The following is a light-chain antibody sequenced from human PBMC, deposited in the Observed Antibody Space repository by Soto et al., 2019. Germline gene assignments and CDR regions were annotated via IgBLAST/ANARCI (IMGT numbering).Light chain of an antibody. CDR1: QSISSW. Sequence: DIQMTQSPSTLSASVGDRVTITCRASQSISSWLAWYQQKPGKAPKLLIYKASSLESGVPSRFSGSGSGTEFTLTISSLQPDDFAPYYCQQYNSYSAFTFGPGTKVDIK. CDR3: QQYNSYSAFT. CDR2: KAS. J-gene: IGKJ3*01. V-gene: IGKV1-5*03.